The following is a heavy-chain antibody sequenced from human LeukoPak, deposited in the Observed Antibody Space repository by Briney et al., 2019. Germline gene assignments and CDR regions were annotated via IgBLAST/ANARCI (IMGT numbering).Heavy chain of an antibody. J-gene: IGHJ6*03. Sequence: GGTLRLSCAASGFTFSSCGMSWVRQAPGKGLEWVSALSDSGGSTFYADSVKGRFTISRDNAKNSLYLQMNSLRAEDTAVYYCARAPRYSSTKRYYMDVWGKGTTVTISS. V-gene: IGHV3-23*01. CDR1: GFTFSSCG. CDR3: ARAPRYSSTKRYYMDV. CDR2: LSDSGGST. D-gene: IGHD6-13*01.